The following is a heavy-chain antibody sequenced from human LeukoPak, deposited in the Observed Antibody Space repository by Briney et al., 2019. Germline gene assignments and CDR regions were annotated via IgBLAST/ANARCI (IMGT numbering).Heavy chain of an antibody. V-gene: IGHV3-30*02. CDR3: ARARKSGGITMIRGVKDRGWFDP. CDR1: GFSFSSSA. D-gene: IGHD3-10*01. Sequence: VGSLRLSCAASGFSFSSSAMHWVRQAPGKGLDWVAFIHYDGNNKYYADSVKGRFTISRDNSKNTVYLQMNSLRAEDTAVYYCARARKSGGITMIRGVKDRGWFDPWGQGTLVTVSS. CDR2: IHYDGNNK. J-gene: IGHJ5*02.